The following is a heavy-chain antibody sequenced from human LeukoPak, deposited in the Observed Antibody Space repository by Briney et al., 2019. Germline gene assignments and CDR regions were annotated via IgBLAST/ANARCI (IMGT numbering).Heavy chain of an antibody. D-gene: IGHD1-1*01. V-gene: IGHV3-74*01. J-gene: IGHJ3*02. CDR2: INIDGTST. CDR3: ARGGLIQRHAFDI. Sequence: GGSLRLSCAASGFTFSNYWMHWVRQVPGKGLVCVSRINIDGTSTSYADSVKGRFTISRDNAKNSLYLQMNSLRGEDTALYYCARGGLIQRHAFDIWGQGTMVTVSS. CDR1: GFTFSNYW.